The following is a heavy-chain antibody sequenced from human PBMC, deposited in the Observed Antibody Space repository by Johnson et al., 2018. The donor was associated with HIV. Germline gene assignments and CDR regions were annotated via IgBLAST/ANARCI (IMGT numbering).Heavy chain of an antibody. Sequence: QVQLVESGGGVVQPGGSLRLSCAASGFTFSSYGMHWVRQSPGKGLEWVAFIRYDGSNKYYVDSVKGRLTISRDNAKNSLYLQVNNLRAEDTAVYYCARDLRVGAIDAFDMWGEGTMVTVSS. V-gene: IGHV3-30*02. CDR2: IRYDGSNK. D-gene: IGHD1-26*01. CDR1: GFTFSSYG. J-gene: IGHJ3*02. CDR3: ARDLRVGAIDAFDM.